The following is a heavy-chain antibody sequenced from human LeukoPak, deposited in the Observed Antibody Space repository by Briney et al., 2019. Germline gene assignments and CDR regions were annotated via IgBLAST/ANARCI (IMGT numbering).Heavy chain of an antibody. CDR1: GFSFTNSA. Sequence: SVKVSCTASGFSFTNSAVQWMRQARGQSPEWIGWIVVGSGNTNYAQKFQERVTITRDTSTNTAYMELSSLRSEDTAVYFCAVLPPYDLLTGHHRVNGNALGIWGQGTMVSVSS. CDR3: AVLPPYDLLTGHHRVNGNALGI. D-gene: IGHD3-9*01. CDR2: IVVGSGNT. V-gene: IGHV1-58*01. J-gene: IGHJ3*02.